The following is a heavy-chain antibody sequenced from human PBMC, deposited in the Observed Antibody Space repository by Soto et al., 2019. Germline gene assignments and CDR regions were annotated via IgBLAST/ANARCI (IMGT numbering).Heavy chain of an antibody. D-gene: IGHD6-19*01. CDR2: ISYDGSSK. CDR1: GFTFSSFS. CDR3: AMTTAVAGTPEFDY. J-gene: IGHJ4*02. V-gene: IGHV3-30-3*01. Sequence: QVQLVESGGGVVQPGGSLRLSCVASGFTFSSFSLHWVRQAPGKGLEWLALISYDGSSKYNADSVKGRFTISRENSNNTLYFQLSSLRPEDTAVYYGAMTTAVAGTPEFDYWGQGALVTVSS.